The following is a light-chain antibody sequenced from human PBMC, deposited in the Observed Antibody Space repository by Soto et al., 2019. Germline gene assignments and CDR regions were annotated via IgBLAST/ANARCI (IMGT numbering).Light chain of an antibody. Sequence: EIVLTQSPATLSVSPGARATLSCRASQSVIDNLALYQQKRGQAPRLLIHGAATRATGIPARVSGSGSGTEFTLTISSLQSDDFAVYYCHQYDSWPPGYTCGQGTKLDI. V-gene: IGKV3-15*01. CDR2: GAA. CDR3: HQYDSWPPGYT. J-gene: IGKJ2*01. CDR1: QSVIDN.